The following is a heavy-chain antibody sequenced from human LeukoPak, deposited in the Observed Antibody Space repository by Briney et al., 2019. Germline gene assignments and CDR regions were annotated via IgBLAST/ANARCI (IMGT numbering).Heavy chain of an antibody. CDR1: GGSFSGYY. J-gene: IGHJ6*02. Sequence: PSETLFLTCAVYGGSFSGYYWSWIRQPPGKGLEWIGEINHSGSTNYNPSLKSRVTISVDTSKNQFSLKLSSVTAADTAVYYCARGPSVYCSGGSCYSLSYYYYYYGMDVWGQGTTVTVSS. V-gene: IGHV4-34*01. CDR3: ARGPSVYCSGGSCYSLSYYYYYYGMDV. D-gene: IGHD2-15*01. CDR2: INHSGST.